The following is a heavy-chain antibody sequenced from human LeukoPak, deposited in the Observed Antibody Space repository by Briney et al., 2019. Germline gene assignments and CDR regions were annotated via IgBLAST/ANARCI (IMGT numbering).Heavy chain of an antibody. CDR1: KFTFSTYW. CDR3: ARGGTAMVSPSYYFDY. D-gene: IGHD5-18*01. CDR2: IKQDGSEK. Sequence: GGSLRLSCAASKFTFSTYWMSWVRQAPGKGLEWVAKIKQDGSEKYYVDSVKGRFTISRDNAKNSLYLQMNSLRAEDTAVYYCARGGTAMVSPSYYFDYWGQGTLVTVSS. V-gene: IGHV3-7*01. J-gene: IGHJ4*02.